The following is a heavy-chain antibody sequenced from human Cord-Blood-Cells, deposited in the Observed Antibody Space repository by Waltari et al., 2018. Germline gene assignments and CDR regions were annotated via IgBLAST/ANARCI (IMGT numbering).Heavy chain of an antibody. V-gene: IGHV4-59*01. CDR3: ARGNNVGDYYYYYGMDV. CDR2: IYYSGST. CDR1: GGPISSYD. Sequence: QVQLQESGPGLVKPSETLSLPCTVSGGPISSYDWIWIRQPPGKGLEWTGYIYYSGSTNYNPSLKSRVTISVDTSKNQFSLKLSSVTAADTAVYYCARGNNVGDYYYYYGMDVWGQGTTVTVSS. D-gene: IGHD4-17*01. J-gene: IGHJ6*02.